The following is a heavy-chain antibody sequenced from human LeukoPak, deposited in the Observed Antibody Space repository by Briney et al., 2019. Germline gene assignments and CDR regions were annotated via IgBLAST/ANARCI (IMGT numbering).Heavy chain of an antibody. CDR2: IKQDGSEK. V-gene: IGHV3-7*01. D-gene: IGHD3-16*01. J-gene: IGHJ4*02. CDR1: GFTFSSYW. CDR3: ARAGPLIGTYGFDY. Sequence: GGSLRLSCAASGFTFSSYWMSWVRQAPGKGLEWVANIKQDGSEKYYVDSVKGRFTISRDNAKNSLYLQMNILRAEDTAVYYCARAGPLIGTYGFDYWGQGTLVAVSS.